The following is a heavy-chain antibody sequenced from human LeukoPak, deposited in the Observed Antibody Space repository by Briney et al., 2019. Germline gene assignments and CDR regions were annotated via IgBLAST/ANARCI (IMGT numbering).Heavy chain of an antibody. CDR1: GFTFSNYW. CDR3: ARKRPNYFDY. CDR2: INLDGRQK. J-gene: IGHJ4*02. Sequence: PGGSLRLSCAASGFTFSNYWMAWVRQAPGKGPEWVANINLDGRQKYYVDSVKGRFTISRDNAENSLYLQMNSLRAEDTALYYCARKRPNYFDYWGQGTLVTVSS. V-gene: IGHV3-7*01.